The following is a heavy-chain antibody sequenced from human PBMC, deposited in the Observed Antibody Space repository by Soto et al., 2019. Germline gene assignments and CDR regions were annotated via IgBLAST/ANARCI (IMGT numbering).Heavy chain of an antibody. J-gene: IGHJ4*02. D-gene: IGHD3-9*01. V-gene: IGHV3-23*01. CDR2: ISPDAHST. Sequence: GGSLRLSCAASGFTFSNYAMSWVRQAPGKGLEWVAAISPDAHSTYYADSVNGRFTISRDSSKNTLYLQMNSLRAEDTAIYYCAKDLYIDSWFTRGWDWGQGILVTVSS. CDR3: AKDLYIDSWFTRGWD. CDR1: GFTFSNYA.